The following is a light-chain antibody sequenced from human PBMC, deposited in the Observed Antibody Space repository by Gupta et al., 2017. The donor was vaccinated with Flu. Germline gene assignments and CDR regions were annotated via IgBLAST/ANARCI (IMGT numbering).Light chain of an antibody. CDR2: GAS. CDR3: QQDGSSPYS. V-gene: IGKV3-20*01. Sequence: EIVLTQSPGTLSLSPGERATLSCRASQSVSSSYLAWYQQKPGQAPRLLIDGASSRATGIPDRFSGSGSGTDFTLTISRLEPEDFAVYYCQQDGSSPYSFGQGTKLEIK. J-gene: IGKJ2*03. CDR1: QSVSSSY.